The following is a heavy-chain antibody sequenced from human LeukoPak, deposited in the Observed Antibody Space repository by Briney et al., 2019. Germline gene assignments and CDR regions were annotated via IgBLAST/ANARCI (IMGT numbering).Heavy chain of an antibody. D-gene: IGHD4-17*01. Sequence: PGGSLRLSCAASGFTFSSYWMSWVRQAPGKGLEWVANIKQDGSEKYYVDSVKGRFTISRDNAKNSLYLQMNSLRAEDTAVYNCARLSLRLGFVYDYWGQGTLVTVSS. J-gene: IGHJ4*02. V-gene: IGHV3-7*01. CDR3: ARLSLRLGFVYDY. CDR1: GFTFSSYW. CDR2: IKQDGSEK.